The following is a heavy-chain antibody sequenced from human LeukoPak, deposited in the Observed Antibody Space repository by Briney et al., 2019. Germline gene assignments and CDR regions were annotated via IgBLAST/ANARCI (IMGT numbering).Heavy chain of an antibody. V-gene: IGHV3-23*01. CDR2: ISGSGGST. Sequence: GGSLRLSFAASGFPFSSYAMSWVRQAPGKGLEWVSAISGSGGSTYYADSVKGRFTISRDNSKNTLYLQMNSLRAEDTAVDYSAKSRYSSSTSCRIHYFDYWGQGTLVTVSS. D-gene: IGHD2-2*01. CDR1: GFPFSSYA. J-gene: IGHJ4*02. CDR3: AKSRYSSSTSCRIHYFDY.